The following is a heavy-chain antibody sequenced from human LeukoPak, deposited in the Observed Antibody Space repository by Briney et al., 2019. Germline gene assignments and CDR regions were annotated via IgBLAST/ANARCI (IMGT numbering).Heavy chain of an antibody. CDR1: GFTFSSYA. CDR2: IPYDGSNK. CDR3: VRGCTGAYPHYFEY. J-gene: IGHJ4*02. D-gene: IGHD1-1*01. V-gene: IGHV3-30*01. Sequence: GRSLRLSRAASGFTFSSYAMHWVRQAPGKGLEGVAVIPYDGSNKYYSVSVKGRFTISRDNSKNKLYLQMNSLRAEDTAVYYCVRGCTGAYPHYFEYWGQGTLVTVSS.